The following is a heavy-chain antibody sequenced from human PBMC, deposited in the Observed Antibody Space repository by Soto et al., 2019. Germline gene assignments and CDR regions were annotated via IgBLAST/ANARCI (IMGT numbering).Heavy chain of an antibody. J-gene: IGHJ6*02. CDR2: IIPIFGTA. Sequence: QVQLVQSGAEVKKPGSSVKVSCKASGGTFSSYAISWVRQAPGQGLEWMGGIIPIFGTANYAQKFQGRVTITADESTSTAYMELSSLRSEDTAVYYCATCQRLYDFWRVYYGMDVWGQGTTVTVSS. D-gene: IGHD3-3*01. CDR1: GGTFSSYA. CDR3: ATCQRLYDFWRVYYGMDV. V-gene: IGHV1-69*12.